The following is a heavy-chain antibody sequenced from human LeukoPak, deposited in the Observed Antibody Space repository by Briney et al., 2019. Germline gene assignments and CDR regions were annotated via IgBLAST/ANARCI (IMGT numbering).Heavy chain of an antibody. CDR3: ARVQEAAASDY. Sequence: GGSLRLSCAASGFTVSSNYMSWVRQAPGKGLEWVSVIYSGGSTYYADSVKGRFTISRDNSKNTLYLQMNSLRAEDTAVYYCARVQEAAASDYWGQGTLVTVSS. V-gene: IGHV3-53*01. J-gene: IGHJ4*02. D-gene: IGHD6-13*01. CDR1: GFTVSSNY. CDR2: IYSGGST.